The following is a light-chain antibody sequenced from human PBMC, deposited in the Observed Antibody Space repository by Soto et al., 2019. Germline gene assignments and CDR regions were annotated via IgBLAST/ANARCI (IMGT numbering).Light chain of an antibody. CDR3: QHLHSYPLS. J-gene: IGKJ4*01. V-gene: IGKV1-9*01. Sequence: DIQLTQSRAFLSASVGDRVSITCRASQDIGSYLAWYQQKSGKAPKLLIHTASTLQTGVPFRFSGSGSGTEFTLTISSLQPGDFATYYCQHLHSYPLSFGGGTEVEIK. CDR1: QDIGSY. CDR2: TAS.